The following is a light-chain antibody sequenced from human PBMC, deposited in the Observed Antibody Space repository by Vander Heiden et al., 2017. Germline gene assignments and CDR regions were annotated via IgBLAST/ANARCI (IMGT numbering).Light chain of an antibody. J-gene: IGKJ4*01. CDR3: QQYYSTPPT. CDR2: WAS. Sequence: DIVMTQPPDALAVSLGERATINCKSSQRVLYSSNNKNYLAWYQQKPGPPPKLLIYWASTRESGVPDRFSGSGSGTDFTLTISSLQAEDVAVYYCQQYYSTPPTFGGGTKVEIK. CDR1: QRVLYSSNNKNY. V-gene: IGKV4-1*01.